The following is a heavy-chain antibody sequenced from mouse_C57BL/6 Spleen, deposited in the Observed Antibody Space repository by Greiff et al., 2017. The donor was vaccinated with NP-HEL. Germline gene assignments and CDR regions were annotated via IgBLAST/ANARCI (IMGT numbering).Heavy chain of an antibody. Sequence: QVQLQQSGPGLVQPSQSLSITCTVSGFSLTSYGVHWVRQSPGKGLEWLGVIWSGGSTAYNAAFISRLSISKDNSKSQVFFKMNSRQAYDTAIYYCARNRDYGSSSWFAYWGQGTLVTVSA. CDR1: GFSLTSYG. CDR2: IWSGGST. V-gene: IGHV2-2*01. CDR3: ARNRDYGSSSWFAY. J-gene: IGHJ3*01. D-gene: IGHD1-1*01.